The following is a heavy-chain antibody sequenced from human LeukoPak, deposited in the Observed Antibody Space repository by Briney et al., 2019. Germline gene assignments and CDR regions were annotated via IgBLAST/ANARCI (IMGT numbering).Heavy chain of an antibody. CDR3: ARAVTYFYGSVTYDWFDP. Sequence: GGSLRLSCAASGFTFSSYWMHWVRQTPGKGLVWVSRIKGDGSTIYADSVKGRFTISRDNARNTLYLQMNSLRVEDTAMYYCARAVTYFYGSVTYDWFDPWGQGTLVTVSS. J-gene: IGHJ5*02. CDR2: IKGDGST. D-gene: IGHD3-10*01. CDR1: GFTFSSYW. V-gene: IGHV3-74*01.